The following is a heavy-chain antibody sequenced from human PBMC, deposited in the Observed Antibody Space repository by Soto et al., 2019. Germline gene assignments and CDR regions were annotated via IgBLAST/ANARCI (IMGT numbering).Heavy chain of an antibody. CDR3: SMYWGEECDSGGH. CDR1: GYTFTRYG. J-gene: IGHJ4*02. CDR2: INSNHGKR. Sequence: QIQLVQSGLEVKKPGASVIVSCQTSGYTFTRYGTTWVRQAPGQGLEWMGWINSNHGKRNYAEKFQGRITMTTNTSTRTGYMELRGLTSDDTAVYYCSMYWGEECDSGGHWGQGTLLTVSS. V-gene: IGHV1-18*04. D-gene: IGHD2-8*02.